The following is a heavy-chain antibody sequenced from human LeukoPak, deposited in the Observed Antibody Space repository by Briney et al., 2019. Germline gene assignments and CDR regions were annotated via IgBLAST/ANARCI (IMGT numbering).Heavy chain of an antibody. CDR2: IIPIFGTA. D-gene: IGHD3-3*01. Sequence: GGSLRLSCAASGFTFSSYAISWVRQAPGQGLEWMGGIIPIFGTANYAQKFQGRVTITADESTSTAYMELSSLRSEDTAVYYCARVIRADYDFWSGYTGLDNWFDPWGQGTLVTVSS. CDR3: ARVIRADYDFWSGYTGLDNWFDP. V-gene: IGHV1-69*01. J-gene: IGHJ5*02. CDR1: GFTFSSYA.